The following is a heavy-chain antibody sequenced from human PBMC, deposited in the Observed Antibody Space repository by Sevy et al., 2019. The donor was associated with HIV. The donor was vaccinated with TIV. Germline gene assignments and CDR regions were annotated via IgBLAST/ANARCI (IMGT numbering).Heavy chain of an antibody. CDR2: ISYDGSNK. D-gene: IGHD5-18*01. CDR1: GFTFSSYA. J-gene: IGHJ4*02. CDR3: ARAQWIQLWSYFDY. V-gene: IGHV3-30-3*01. Sequence: GESLKISCAASGFTFSSYAMHWVRQAPGKGLEWVAVISYDGSNKYYEYSVKGRFTISRDKSKNTLYLQMNSLRAEDTAVYYCARAQWIQLWSYFDYWGQGTLVTVSS.